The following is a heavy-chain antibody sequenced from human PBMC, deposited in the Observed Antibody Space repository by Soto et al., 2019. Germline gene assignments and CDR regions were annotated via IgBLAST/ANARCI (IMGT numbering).Heavy chain of an antibody. J-gene: IGHJ6*02. Sequence: PGGSLRLSCAASGFTFSSYSMNWVRQAPGKGLEWVSYISSSSSTIYYADSVKGRFTISRDNAKNSLYLQMNSLRAEDTAVYYCARDKTVATKDYYYYGMDVWGQGTTVTVSS. D-gene: IGHD5-12*01. V-gene: IGHV3-48*01. CDR1: GFTFSSYS. CDR3: ARDKTVATKDYYYYGMDV. CDR2: ISSSSSTI.